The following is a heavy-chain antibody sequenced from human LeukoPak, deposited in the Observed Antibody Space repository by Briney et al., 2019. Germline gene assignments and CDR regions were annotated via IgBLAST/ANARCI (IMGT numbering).Heavy chain of an antibody. CDR2: ISSDGTYT. CDR1: GFTFSSHL. D-gene: IGHD3-10*01. CDR3: AREGYYGSGSPPSLYFDY. Sequence: GGSLRLSCAASGFTFSSHLMHWVRQAPGKGLVWVSRISSDGTYTNYADSVRGRLTISRDNAKNTLYLQMNSLRAEDTAVYYCAREGYYGSGSPPSLYFDYWGQGTLVTVSS. V-gene: IGHV3-74*01. J-gene: IGHJ4*02.